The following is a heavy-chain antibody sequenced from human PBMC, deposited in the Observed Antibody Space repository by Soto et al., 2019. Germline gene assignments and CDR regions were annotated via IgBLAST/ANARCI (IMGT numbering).Heavy chain of an antibody. CDR3: ASLAAGGPSHGGYYYYYFDY. D-gene: IGHD3-22*01. Sequence: PGGSLRLSCAASGFTVSSNYMSWVRQAPGKGLEWVSVIYSGGSTYYADSVKGRFTISRDNSKNTLYLQMNSLRAEDTAVYYCASLAAGGPSHGGYYYYYFDYWGQGTLVTVSS. J-gene: IGHJ4*02. CDR2: IYSGGST. V-gene: IGHV3-53*01. CDR1: GFTVSSNY.